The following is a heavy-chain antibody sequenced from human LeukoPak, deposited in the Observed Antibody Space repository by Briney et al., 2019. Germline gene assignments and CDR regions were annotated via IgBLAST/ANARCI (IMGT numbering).Heavy chain of an antibody. CDR3: ARDLRGPSE. D-gene: IGHD4-17*01. V-gene: IGHV3-30-3*01. CDR2: ISFDGNIK. Sequence: GGSLRLSCLASGFIFSSPSMHWVRQAPGKGLEWVAVISFDGNIKYYADSVQGRFTISRDNSKNTLYLQMISLRPEDTAVYYCARDLRGPSEWGQGSLVTVSS. CDR1: GFIFSSPS. J-gene: IGHJ4*02.